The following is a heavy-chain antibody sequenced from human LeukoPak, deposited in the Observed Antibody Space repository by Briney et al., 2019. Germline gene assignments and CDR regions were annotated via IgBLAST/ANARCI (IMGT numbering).Heavy chain of an antibody. CDR2: IRSKVYGGTT. CDR1: GFMFGDYA. V-gene: IGHV3-49*03. Sequence: GGSQRLSCTASGFMFGDYAMNWFRQAPGKGLEWVSFIRSKVYGGTTEYAASVKGRFIISRDDSKSIAYLQMNSLKTEDTAVYYRTRSPVRLNWFDPWGQGTLVIVSS. CDR3: TRSPVRLNWFDP. J-gene: IGHJ5*02.